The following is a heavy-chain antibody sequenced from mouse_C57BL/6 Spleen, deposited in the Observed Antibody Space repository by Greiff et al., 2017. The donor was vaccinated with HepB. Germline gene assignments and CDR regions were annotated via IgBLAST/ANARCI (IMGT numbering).Heavy chain of an antibody. CDR3: ARFLGGEFDY. D-gene: IGHD4-1*01. J-gene: IGHJ2*01. CDR2: ISSGSSTN. V-gene: IGHV5-17*01. CDR1: GFTFSDYG. Sequence: EVHLVESGGGLVKPGGSLKLSCAASGFTFSDYGMHWVRQAPEKGLEWVAYISSGSSTNYYADTVKGRFTISRDNAKNTLFLQMTSLRSEDAALYYCARFLGGEFDYWGPGTTLTVSS.